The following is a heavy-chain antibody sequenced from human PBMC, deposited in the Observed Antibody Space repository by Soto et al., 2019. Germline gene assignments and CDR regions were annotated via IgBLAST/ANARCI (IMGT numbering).Heavy chain of an antibody. CDR3: ARDRSYYGSGSYYTSLGY. CDR1: GGTFSSYA. D-gene: IGHD3-10*01. CDR2: IIPIFGTA. V-gene: IGHV1-69*01. J-gene: IGHJ4*02. Sequence: QVQLVQSGAEVKKPGASVKVSCKASGGTFSSYAISWVRQAPGQGLEWMGGIIPIFGTANYAQKFQGRVTITEDESTSTAYMELSSLRSEDTAVYYCARDRSYYGSGSYYTSLGYWGQGTLVTVSS.